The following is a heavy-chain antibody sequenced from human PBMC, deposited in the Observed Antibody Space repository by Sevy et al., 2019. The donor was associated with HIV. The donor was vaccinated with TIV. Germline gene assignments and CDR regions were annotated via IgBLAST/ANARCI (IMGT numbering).Heavy chain of an antibody. D-gene: IGHD3-9*01. Sequence: GGSLRLSCAASGFIFSSYDMSWVRQAPGKGLEWVSGISGSGGGTYYADSAKGRFTISRDNTMHTLYLQMNSLRAEDTALYYCAKGGVSLTGFYSPIYYYGMDVWCQGTTVNVSS. CDR2: ISGSGGGT. J-gene: IGHJ6*02. V-gene: IGHV3-23*01. CDR1: GFIFSSYD. CDR3: AKGGVSLTGFYSPIYYYGMDV.